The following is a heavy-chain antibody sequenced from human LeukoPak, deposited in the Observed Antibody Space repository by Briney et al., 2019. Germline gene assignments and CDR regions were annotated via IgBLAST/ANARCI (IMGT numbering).Heavy chain of an antibody. CDR1: GGSTSSGGYY. D-gene: IGHD2-2*01. CDR2: IYYSGST. J-gene: IGHJ6*02. Sequence: PSQTLSLTCTVSGGSTSSGGYYWSWIRQHPGKGLEWIGYIYYSGSTYYNPSLKSRVTISVDTSKNQFSLKLSSVTAADTAVYYCARVPGRSTSLHDYYYYYGMDVWGQGTTVTVSS. V-gene: IGHV4-31*03. CDR3: ARVPGRSTSLHDYYYYYGMDV.